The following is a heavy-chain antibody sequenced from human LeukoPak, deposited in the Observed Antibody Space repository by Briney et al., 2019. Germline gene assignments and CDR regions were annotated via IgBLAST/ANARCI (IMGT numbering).Heavy chain of an antibody. Sequence: GGSLRLSCAASGFTFSSYAMHWVRQAPGKGLEWVAVISYDGSNKYYADSVKGRFTISRDNSKNTLYLQMNSLRADDTAVYYCAKGDYYDIDYWGQGTLVTVSS. CDR3: AKGDYYDIDY. D-gene: IGHD3-22*01. CDR1: GFTFSSYA. CDR2: ISYDGSNK. J-gene: IGHJ4*02. V-gene: IGHV3-30-3*01.